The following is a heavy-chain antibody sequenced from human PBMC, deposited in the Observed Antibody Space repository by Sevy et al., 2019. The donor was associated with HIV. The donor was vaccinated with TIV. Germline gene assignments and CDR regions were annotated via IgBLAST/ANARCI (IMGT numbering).Heavy chain of an antibody. J-gene: IGHJ3*02. Sequence: SETLSLTCTVSGGSISSGGYYWSWIRQHPGKGLEWIGYIYYSGSPYYNPSLKSRVTISVDTSKNQFSLKLSSVTAADMAVYYCARGFRSGYYYANDAFDIWGQWTMVTVSS. CDR3: ARGFRSGYYYANDAFDI. D-gene: IGHD3-22*01. CDR2: IYYSGSP. V-gene: IGHV4-31*03. CDR1: GGSISSGGYY.